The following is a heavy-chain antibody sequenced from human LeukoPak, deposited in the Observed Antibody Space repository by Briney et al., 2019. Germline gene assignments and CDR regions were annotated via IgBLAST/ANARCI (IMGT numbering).Heavy chain of an antibody. CDR3: AFGYNWKPENYYYYMDV. CDR1: GFNFSSYS. CDR2: INHSGST. D-gene: IGHD1-1*01. V-gene: IGHV4-34*08. J-gene: IGHJ6*03. Sequence: GSLRLSCAASGFNFSSYSMNWIRQPPGKGLEWIGEINHSGSTNYNPSLKSRVTISVDTSKNQFTLKLSSVTAADTAVYYCAFGYNWKPENYYYYMDVWGKGTTVTVSS.